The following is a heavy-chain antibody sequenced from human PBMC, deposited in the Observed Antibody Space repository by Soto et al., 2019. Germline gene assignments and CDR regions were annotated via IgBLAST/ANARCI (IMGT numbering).Heavy chain of an antibody. Sequence: QVQLVESGGGGVQPGRSLRLSCAASGFTFSSYAMHWVRQAPGKGLEWVAVISYDGSNKYYADSVKGRFTISRDNSKNTLYLHMNSLRAEDMAVYYCARTSCGGDCYPDPSLWGRGPLVTVSS. CDR2: ISYDGSNK. CDR3: ARTSCGGDCYPDPSL. CDR1: GFTFSSYA. V-gene: IGHV3-30-3*01. J-gene: IGHJ2*01. D-gene: IGHD2-21*02.